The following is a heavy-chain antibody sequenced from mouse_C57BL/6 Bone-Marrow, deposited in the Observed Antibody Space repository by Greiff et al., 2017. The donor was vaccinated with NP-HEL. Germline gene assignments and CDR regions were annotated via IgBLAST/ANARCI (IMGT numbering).Heavy chain of an antibody. CDR1: GYSFTSYY. Sequence: QVQLQQSGPELVKPGASVKISCKASGYSFTSYYIHWVKQRPGQGLEWIGWIYPGSGNTKYNEKFKGKATLTADTSSSTAYMQLSSLTSEDSAVYYCAVLLRYAWFAYWGQGTLVTVSA. V-gene: IGHV1-66*01. J-gene: IGHJ3*01. CDR2: IYPGSGNT. D-gene: IGHD1-1*01. CDR3: AVLLRYAWFAY.